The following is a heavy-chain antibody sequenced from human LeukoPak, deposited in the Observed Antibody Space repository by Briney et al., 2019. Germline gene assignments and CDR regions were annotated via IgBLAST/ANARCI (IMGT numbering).Heavy chain of an antibody. Sequence: SETLSLTCAVYGGSFSGYYWSWIRQPPGKGLEWIGYIYYSGSTNYNPSLKSRVTISVDTSKNQFSLKLSSVTAADTAVYYCARGLEYYYASSGYLDYWGQGTLVTVSS. CDR3: ARGLEYYYASSGYLDY. CDR1: GGSFSGYY. J-gene: IGHJ4*02. D-gene: IGHD3-22*01. V-gene: IGHV4-59*01. CDR2: IYYSGST.